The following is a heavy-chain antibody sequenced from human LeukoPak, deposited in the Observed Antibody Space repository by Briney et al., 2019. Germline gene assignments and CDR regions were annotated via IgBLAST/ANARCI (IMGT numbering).Heavy chain of an antibody. CDR1: GFIFGDYW. Sequence: GSLRLSCVASGFIFGDYWMRWVRQAPGKGLEWIGEINHSGSTNYNPSLKSRVTISVDTSKNQFSLKLSSVTAADTAVYYCARSPRSLYSSSWYTKYNWFDPWGQGTLVTVSS. CDR2: INHSGST. V-gene: IGHV4-34*01. D-gene: IGHD6-13*01. J-gene: IGHJ5*02. CDR3: ARSPRSLYSSSWYTKYNWFDP.